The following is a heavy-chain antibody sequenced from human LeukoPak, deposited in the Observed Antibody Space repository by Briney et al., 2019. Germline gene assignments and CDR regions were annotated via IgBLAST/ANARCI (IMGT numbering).Heavy chain of an antibody. CDR2: IWYDGSNQ. Sequence: GGSLRLSCAASGFTFSTYGMHWVRQAPGKGLEWVAVIWYDGSNQYYADWVKGRFTISRDNSKNTLFLQMNSLRAEDTAVHYCARGGVCSSTSCYNDYWGQGTLVTVSS. D-gene: IGHD2-2*01. CDR1: GFTFSTYG. J-gene: IGHJ4*02. V-gene: IGHV3-33*01. CDR3: ARGGVCSSTSCYNDY.